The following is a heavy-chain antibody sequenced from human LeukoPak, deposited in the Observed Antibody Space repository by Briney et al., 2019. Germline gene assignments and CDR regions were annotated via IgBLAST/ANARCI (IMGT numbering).Heavy chain of an antibody. D-gene: IGHD6-13*01. V-gene: IGHV1-46*01. J-gene: IGHJ3*02. CDR3: ARDRGSSWYDTFAFDI. CDR1: GYTFTSYY. Sequence: ASVKVSCKASGYTFTSYYMHWVRQAPGQGLEWMGIINLSGGSTSYAQKFQGRVTMTRDMSTSTVYMELSSLRSEDTAVYYCARDRGSSWYDTFAFDIWGQGTMVTVSS. CDR2: INLSGGST.